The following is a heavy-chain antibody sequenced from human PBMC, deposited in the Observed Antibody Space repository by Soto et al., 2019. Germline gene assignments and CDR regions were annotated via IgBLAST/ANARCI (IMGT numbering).Heavy chain of an antibody. CDR3: ARQTPRYGGYDGDDAFDI. J-gene: IGHJ3*02. Sequence: QLQLQESGPGLVKPSETLSLTCTVSGGSISSSSYYWGWIRQPPGKGLEWIGSIYYSGSTYYNPSLKSPVTISVDTSKNQFSLKLSSVTAADTAVYYCARQTPRYGGYDGDDAFDIWGQGTMVTVSS. D-gene: IGHD5-12*01. CDR2: IYYSGST. V-gene: IGHV4-39*01. CDR1: GGSISSSSYY.